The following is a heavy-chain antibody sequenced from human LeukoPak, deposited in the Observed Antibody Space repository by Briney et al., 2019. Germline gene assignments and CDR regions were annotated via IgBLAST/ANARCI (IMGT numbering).Heavy chain of an antibody. CDR2: ISDSGGSS. D-gene: IGHD1-26*01. V-gene: IGHV3-23*01. CDR3: AKSVTIRGNFYTGAYFYF. Sequence: GGSLRLSCAASGFTFSSYAMSWVRQAPGKGLEWVSDISDSGGSSYYADSVKGRFTISRDNSKNTLYLQMNSLRAEDTAVYYCAKSVTIRGNFYTGAYFYFLGRGTLVTVSS. CDR1: GFTFSSYA. J-gene: IGHJ4*02.